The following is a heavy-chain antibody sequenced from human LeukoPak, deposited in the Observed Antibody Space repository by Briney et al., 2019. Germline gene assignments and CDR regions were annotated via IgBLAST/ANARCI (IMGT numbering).Heavy chain of an antibody. D-gene: IGHD3-10*01. J-gene: IGHJ5*02. CDR3: ARDSLYYGSGSYLGFDP. Sequence: ASVKVSCKASGYTFTGYYIHWVRQAPGQGLEWMGWINPSSGDTNYAQKFQGRVTMTRDTSISTVYMELSRLRSDDTAVYYCARDSLYYGSGSYLGFDPWGQGTLVTVSS. CDR1: GYTFTGYY. V-gene: IGHV1-2*02. CDR2: INPSSGDT.